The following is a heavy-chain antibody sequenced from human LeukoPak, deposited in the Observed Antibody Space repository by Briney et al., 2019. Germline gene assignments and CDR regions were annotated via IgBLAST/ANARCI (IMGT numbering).Heavy chain of an antibody. V-gene: IGHV3-73*01. Sequence: GGSLILSCVASEFTLSGSGMHWVRQASGKGLEWVCRVRSKANSYATAYAASVKGRFTISRDESKNTTYLQMNSLKTEDTAVYYCTRRGNYYYYMDVWGKGTTVTVSS. CDR1: EFTLSGSG. CDR3: TRRGNYYYYMDV. J-gene: IGHJ6*03. CDR2: VRSKANSYAT.